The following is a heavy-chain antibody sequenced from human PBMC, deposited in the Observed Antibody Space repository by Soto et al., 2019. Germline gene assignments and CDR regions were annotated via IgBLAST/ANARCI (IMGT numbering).Heavy chain of an antibody. V-gene: IGHV3-23*01. J-gene: IGHJ4*02. Sequence: PGGSLRLSCAASGFTFSSYAMSWVRQAPGKGLEWVSAISGSGGSTYYADSVKGRFTISRDNSKNTLYLQMNSLRAEDTAVYYCATQLRFLEWSQYYFDYWGQGTLVTVSS. CDR2: ISGSGGST. D-gene: IGHD3-3*01. CDR1: GFTFSSYA. CDR3: ATQLRFLEWSQYYFDY.